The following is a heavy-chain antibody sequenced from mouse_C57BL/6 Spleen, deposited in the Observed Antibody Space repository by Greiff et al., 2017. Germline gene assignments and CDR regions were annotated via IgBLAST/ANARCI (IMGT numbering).Heavy chain of an antibody. D-gene: IGHD2-4*01. V-gene: IGHV5-16*01. J-gene: IGHJ1*03. CDR1: GFTFSDYY. CDR3: ARSETYYDFWYFDV. CDR2: INYDGSST. Sequence: EVKLVESEGGLVQPGSSMKLSCTASGFTFSDYYMAWVRQVPEKGLEWVANINYDGSSTYYLDSLKSRFIISRDNAKNILYLQMSSLKSEDTATYYCARSETYYDFWYFDVWGTGTTVTVSS.